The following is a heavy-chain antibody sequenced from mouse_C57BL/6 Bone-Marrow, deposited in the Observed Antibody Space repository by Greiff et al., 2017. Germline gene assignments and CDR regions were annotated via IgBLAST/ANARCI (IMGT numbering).Heavy chain of an antibody. V-gene: IGHV5-6*02. CDR2: ISSGGSYT. CDR3: ASRTGTWYFDV. CDR1: GFTFSSYG. Sequence: EVKLMESGGDLVKPGGSLKLSCAASGFTFSSYGMSWVRQTPDQRLEWVATISSGGSYTYYPDSVKGRFTISRDNAKNTLYLQMSSLKSEDTAMYYCASRTGTWYFDVWGTGTTGTVSS. J-gene: IGHJ1*03. D-gene: IGHD4-1*01.